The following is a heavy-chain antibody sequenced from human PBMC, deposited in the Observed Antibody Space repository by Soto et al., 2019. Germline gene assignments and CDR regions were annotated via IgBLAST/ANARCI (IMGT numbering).Heavy chain of an antibody. CDR3: ARQAREYYYGSGSYYNDYYMDV. Sequence: PGESLKISCKGSGYSFTSYWIGWVRQMPGKGLEWMGIIYPGDSDTRYSPSFQGQVTISADKSISTAYLQWSSLKASDTAMYYCARQAREYYYGSGSYYNDYYMDVWGKGTTVTVSS. CDR2: IYPGDSDT. V-gene: IGHV5-51*01. J-gene: IGHJ6*03. D-gene: IGHD3-10*01. CDR1: GYSFTSYW.